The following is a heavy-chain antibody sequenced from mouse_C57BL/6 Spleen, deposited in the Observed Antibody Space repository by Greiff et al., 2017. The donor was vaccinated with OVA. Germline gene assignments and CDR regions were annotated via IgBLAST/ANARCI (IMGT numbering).Heavy chain of an antibody. V-gene: IGHV1-63*01. CDR1: GYTFTNYW. J-gene: IGHJ2*01. CDR3: ARDGSNYFDY. Sequence: VQLQQSGAELVRPGTSVKMSCKASGYTFTNYWIGWAKQRPGHGLEWIGDIYPGGGYTNYNEKFKGKATLTADKSSSTAYMQFSSLTSEDSAIYYCARDGSNYFDYWGQGTTLTVSS. D-gene: IGHD1-1*01. CDR2: IYPGGGYT.